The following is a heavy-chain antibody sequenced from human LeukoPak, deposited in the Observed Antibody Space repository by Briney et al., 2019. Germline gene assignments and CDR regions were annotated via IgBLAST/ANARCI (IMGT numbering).Heavy chain of an antibody. CDR1: GYTLTELS. V-gene: IGHV1-24*01. CDR3: ATNRDYCRDDCYYDY. CDR2: FDPEDGET. D-gene: IGHD2-21*02. Sequence: GASVKVSCKVSGYTLTELSMHWVRQAPGKGLEWMGGFDPEDGETIYAQKFQGRVTMAEDTSTDTAYMELSSLRSEDTAVYYCATNRDYCRDDCYYDYWGQGTLVTVSS. J-gene: IGHJ4*02.